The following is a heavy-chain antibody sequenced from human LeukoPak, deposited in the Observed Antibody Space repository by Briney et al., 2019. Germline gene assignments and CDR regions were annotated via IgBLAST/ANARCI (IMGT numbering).Heavy chain of an antibody. D-gene: IGHD6-19*01. Sequence: SETLSLTCTVSGGSISSSSYYWGWIRQPPGKGLEWIGTIFYSGTTYYNPSLKSRVTISVDTSKNQFSLKLSSVTAADTAVYYCALVSSSGWYFDYWGQGTLVTVSS. V-gene: IGHV4-39*07. CDR2: IFYSGTT. CDR1: GGSISSSSYY. J-gene: IGHJ4*02. CDR3: ALVSSSGWYFDY.